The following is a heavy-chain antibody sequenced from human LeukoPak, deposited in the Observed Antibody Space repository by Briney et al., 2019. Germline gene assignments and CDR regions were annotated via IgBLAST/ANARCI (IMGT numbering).Heavy chain of an antibody. CDR3: ARVGSSGWYQQKLMDAFDI. D-gene: IGHD6-19*01. Sequence: GASVKVSCKASGYTFTSYGISWVRQAPGQGLEWMGWISPDNGDTNYAQKFQGRVTITTDTSTRTAYMELRSLRSEDTAVYYCARVGSSGWYQQKLMDAFDIWGQGTMVTVSS. CDR2: ISPDNGDT. J-gene: IGHJ3*02. V-gene: IGHV1-18*01. CDR1: GYTFTSYG.